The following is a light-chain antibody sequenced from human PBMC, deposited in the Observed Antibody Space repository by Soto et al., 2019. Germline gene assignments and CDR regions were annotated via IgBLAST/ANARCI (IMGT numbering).Light chain of an antibody. CDR1: GSSIGTNT. V-gene: IGLV1-44*01. Sequence: QSALTQPPSASGTPGQRVIISCSGSGSSIGTNTVNWYRQLPGTAPKLLIYGNNQRPSGVPDRFSGSKSGTSASLAISGLQSEDEADYYCAAWDGSLNNVLFGGGTKLTVL. CDR3: AAWDGSLNNVL. J-gene: IGLJ2*01. CDR2: GNN.